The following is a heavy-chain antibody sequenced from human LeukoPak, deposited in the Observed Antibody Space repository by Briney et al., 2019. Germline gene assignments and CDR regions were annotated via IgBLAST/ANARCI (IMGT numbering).Heavy chain of an antibody. Sequence: PSETLSLTCAVYGGSFSGYYWSWIRQPPGKGLEWIGEINHSGSTNYNPPLKSRVTISVDTSKNQFSLKLSSVTAADTAVYYCARSRGGLPWSWGQGTLVTVSS. J-gene: IGHJ5*02. V-gene: IGHV4-34*01. CDR3: ARSRGGLPWS. CDR2: INHSGST. D-gene: IGHD4-23*01. CDR1: GGSFSGYY.